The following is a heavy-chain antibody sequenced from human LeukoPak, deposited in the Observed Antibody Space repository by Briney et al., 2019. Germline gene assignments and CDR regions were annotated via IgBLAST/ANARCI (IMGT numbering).Heavy chain of an antibody. CDR1: GGSITSDH. CDR3: ARAFDNYYYYYMDV. Sequence: NPSETLSLTCTVSGGSITSDHWSWIRQPPGKGLEWIGFFYYSGSTNYNPSLKSRVTISVDTSKNQFSLRLSSVTAADTAVYYCARAFDNYYYYYMDVWGKGTTVTVSS. V-gene: IGHV4-59*01. D-gene: IGHD3-22*01. J-gene: IGHJ6*03. CDR2: FYYSGST.